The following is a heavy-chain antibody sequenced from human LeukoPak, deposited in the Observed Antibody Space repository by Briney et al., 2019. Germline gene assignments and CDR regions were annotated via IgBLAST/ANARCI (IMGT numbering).Heavy chain of an antibody. J-gene: IGHJ4*02. CDR3: ATYCSSANCYTWGYYFDY. D-gene: IGHD2-2*01. CDR1: GYTFTSYA. CDR2: IIPISGTA. Sequence: GASVKVSCKASGYTFTSYAISWVRQAPGQGLEWMGGIIPISGTANYAQKFQGRVTITADESTSTAYMELSSLRSEDTAMYYCATYCSSANCYTWGYYFDYWGQGTLVTVSS. V-gene: IGHV1-69*13.